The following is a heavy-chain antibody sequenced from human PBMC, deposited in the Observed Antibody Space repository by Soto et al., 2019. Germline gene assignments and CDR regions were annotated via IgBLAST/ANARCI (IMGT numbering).Heavy chain of an antibody. CDR3: AKGRGVDY. CDR1: GGSFSGYY. D-gene: IGHD3-10*01. J-gene: IGHJ4*02. V-gene: IGHV4-34*01. Sequence: QVQLQQWGAGLLKPSETLSLTCAVYGGSFSGYYWSWIRQPPGKGLEWIGEIKHSGSTNYNPSHKCRVTISGDTSETQFSLKLSSVTAADAAVYYCAKGRGVDYWVQGTMVTVSS. CDR2: IKHSGST.